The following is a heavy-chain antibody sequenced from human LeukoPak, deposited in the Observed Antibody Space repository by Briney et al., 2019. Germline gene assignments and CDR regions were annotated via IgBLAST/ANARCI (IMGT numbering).Heavy chain of an antibody. CDR1: GFTFSSYA. CDR3: AKDRWVTMIVVVPPSYYYMDV. CDR2: ISGSGGST. D-gene: IGHD3-22*01. J-gene: IGHJ6*03. V-gene: IGHV3-23*01. Sequence: GGSLRLSCAASGFTFSSYAMSWVRQAPGKGLEWVSAISGSGGSTYYADSVKGRFTISRDNSKNTLYLQTNSLRAEDTAVYYCAKDRWVTMIVVVPPSYYYMDVWGKGTTVTVSS.